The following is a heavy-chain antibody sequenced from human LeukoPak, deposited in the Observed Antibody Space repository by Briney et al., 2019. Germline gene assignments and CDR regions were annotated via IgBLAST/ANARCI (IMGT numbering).Heavy chain of an antibody. CDR2: ISWNSGSI. CDR1: GFTFDDYA. J-gene: IGHJ4*02. Sequence: GGSLRLSCAASGFTFDDYAMHWVRQAPGKGLEWVSGISWNSGSIGYADSVKGRFTISRDNAKNSLYLQMNSLRAEDTALYYCAKGITPPTYSSSWYEDYFDYWGQGTLVTVSS. CDR3: AKGITPPTYSSSWYEDYFDY. V-gene: IGHV3-9*01. D-gene: IGHD6-13*01.